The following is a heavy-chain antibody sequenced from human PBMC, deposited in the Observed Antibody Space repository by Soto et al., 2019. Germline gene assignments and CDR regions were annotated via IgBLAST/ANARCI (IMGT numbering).Heavy chain of an antibody. CDR2: ISSSGSTI. CDR1: GFTFSSYE. D-gene: IGHD6-25*01. V-gene: IGHV3-48*03. J-gene: IGHJ6*02. Sequence: QIGWSLRLSCAASGFTFSSYEMNWVRQAPGKGLEWVSYISSSGSTIYYADSVKGRFTISRDNAKNSLYLQMNSLRAENTAVYYCPRDNWPTGSYYYGMHVCGQGTTVTLS. CDR3: PRDNWPTGSYYYGMHV.